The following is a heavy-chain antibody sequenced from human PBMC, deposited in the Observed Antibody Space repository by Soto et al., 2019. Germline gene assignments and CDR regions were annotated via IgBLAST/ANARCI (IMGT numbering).Heavy chain of an antibody. D-gene: IGHD6-13*01. CDR3: ARDGSSWYLYYYYGMDV. CDR1: GFTFSSYA. J-gene: IGHJ6*02. CDR2: ISYDGSNK. V-gene: IGHV3-30-3*01. Sequence: GGSLRLSCAASGFTFSSYAMHWVRQAPGKGLEWVAVISYDGSNKYYADSVKGRFTISRDNSKNTLYLQMNSLRAEDTAVYYCARDGSSWYLYYYYGMDVWGQGTTVTVSS.